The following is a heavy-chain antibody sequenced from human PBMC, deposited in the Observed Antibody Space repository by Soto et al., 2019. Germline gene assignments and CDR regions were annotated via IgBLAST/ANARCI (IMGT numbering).Heavy chain of an antibody. Sequence: QVHLVQSGAEVKKPGASVKVSCKASGYTFTSYGITWVRQAPGQGLEWMGWISAHNGNTDYAQKLQGRVIVTRDTSTSTAYMELRSLISDDRAVYYCARGRYWDYWGQGALVTVSS. CDR1: GYTFTSYG. V-gene: IGHV1-18*01. D-gene: IGHD2-8*02. J-gene: IGHJ4*02. CDR3: ARGRYWDY. CDR2: ISAHNGNT.